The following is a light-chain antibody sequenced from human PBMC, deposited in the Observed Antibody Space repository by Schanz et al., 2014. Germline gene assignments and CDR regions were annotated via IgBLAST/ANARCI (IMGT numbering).Light chain of an antibody. CDR2: DAS. V-gene: IGKV3-11*01. Sequence: EIVLTQSPATLSLSPGERATLSCRASQSVSSYLAWYQQKPGQAPRLLIYDASNRATGIPARFSGSGSGTDLTLTISRLEPADFAVYFCQHCGSSSSITFGQGTRLEIK. CDR1: QSVSSY. CDR3: QHCGSSSSIT. J-gene: IGKJ5*01.